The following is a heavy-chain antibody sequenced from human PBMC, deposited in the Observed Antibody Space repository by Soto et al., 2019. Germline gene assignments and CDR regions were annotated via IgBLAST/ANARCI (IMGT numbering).Heavy chain of an antibody. J-gene: IGHJ6*02. CDR3: AKDHGMDV. CDR2: ISGSGGST. Sequence: EVQVLESGGGLAQPGGSLRLSCVASGFTFSDYAMAWVRQSPGKGLEWVSSISGSGGSTYYADSVKGRFTISRDNSKNTVFLQMNSLRAEDTAVYYCAKDHGMDVWGQGATVNVSS. V-gene: IGHV3-23*01. CDR1: GFTFSDYA.